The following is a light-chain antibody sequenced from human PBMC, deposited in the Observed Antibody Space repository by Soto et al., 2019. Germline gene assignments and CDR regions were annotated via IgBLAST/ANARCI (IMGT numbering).Light chain of an antibody. CDR3: QQYNNGPPYA. J-gene: IGKJ2*01. V-gene: IGKV3-15*01. CDR2: GIS. Sequence: EIVMTQSPATLSVSPGERAALSCRASQSVRSNLAWYQQKPGQAPRLLIHGISTRATGIPARFSGSGSGTEFTLTISSLQSEDFAVYYCQQYNNGPPYAFGQGTKLEIK. CDR1: QSVRSN.